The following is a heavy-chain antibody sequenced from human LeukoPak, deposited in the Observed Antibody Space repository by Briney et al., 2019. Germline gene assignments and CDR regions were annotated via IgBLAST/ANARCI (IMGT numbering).Heavy chain of an antibody. CDR3: AKDRSDTAMVT. CDR1: GFTFSSYG. D-gene: IGHD5-18*01. Sequence: GGSLRLSCAASGFTFSSYGMHWVRQAPGKGLEWVAVISYDGSNKYYADSVKGRFTISRDNSKNTLYLQMNSLRAEDTAVYYCAKDRSDTAMVTWGQGTLVTVSS. V-gene: IGHV3-30*18. J-gene: IGHJ5*02. CDR2: ISYDGSNK.